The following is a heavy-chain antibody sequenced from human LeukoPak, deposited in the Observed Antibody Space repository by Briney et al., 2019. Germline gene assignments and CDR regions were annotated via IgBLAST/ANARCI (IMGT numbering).Heavy chain of an antibody. D-gene: IGHD3-22*01. CDR1: GFTFSSYA. J-gene: IGHJ4*02. V-gene: IGHV3-21*01. CDR3: ARGYDSGGPPDY. CDR2: ISSSSVYI. Sequence: GGSLRLSCAASGFTFSSYAMSWVRQAPGKGLELVSSISSSSVYIYYADSVKGRFSISRDNAKNSLYLQMNSLRAEDTAVYYCARGYDSGGPPDYWGQGTLVTVSS.